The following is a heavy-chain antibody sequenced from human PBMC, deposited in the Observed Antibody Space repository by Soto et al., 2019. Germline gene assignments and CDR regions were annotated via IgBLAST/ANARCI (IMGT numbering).Heavy chain of an antibody. J-gene: IGHJ4*02. CDR3: ATGIAWGYSQNY. D-gene: IGHD5-12*01. V-gene: IGHV1-24*01. Sequence: ASVKVSCKVSGYTLTELSMHWVRQAPGKGLEWMGGFDPEDGETIYAQKFQGRVTMTEDTSTDTAYMELSSLRSEDTAVYYCATGIAWGYSQNYWGQGTLVTVSS. CDR1: GYTLTELS. CDR2: FDPEDGET.